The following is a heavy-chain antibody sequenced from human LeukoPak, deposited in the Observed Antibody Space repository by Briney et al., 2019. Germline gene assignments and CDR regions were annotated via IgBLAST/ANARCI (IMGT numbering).Heavy chain of an antibody. J-gene: IGHJ4*02. CDR1: GGSISSSSYY. D-gene: IGHD6-19*01. V-gene: IGHV4-39*07. CDR3: ARVSREVTGTGNFDY. CDR2: IYYSGST. Sequence: SETLSLTCTVSGGSISSSSYYWGWIRQPPGKGLEWIGSIYYSGSTYYNPSLRSRVTISVDTSKNQFSLTMRSVTAADTAVYYCARVSREVTGTGNFDYWGQGTLVSVSS.